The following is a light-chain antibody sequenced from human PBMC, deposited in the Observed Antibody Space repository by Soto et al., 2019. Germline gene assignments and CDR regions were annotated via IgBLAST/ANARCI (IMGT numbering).Light chain of an antibody. CDR1: SSDVGGYNY. CDR2: DVS. V-gene: IGLV2-8*01. J-gene: IGLJ2*01. CDR3: SSYAGTNNPWI. Sequence: QSALTQPPSASGSPGQSVTISCTGTSSDVGGYNYVSWHQQHPGKAPKLMIYDVSKRPSGVPDRFSGSKSGNTASLTVSGLPTEDEADYYCSSYAGTNNPWIFGGGTQLTVL.